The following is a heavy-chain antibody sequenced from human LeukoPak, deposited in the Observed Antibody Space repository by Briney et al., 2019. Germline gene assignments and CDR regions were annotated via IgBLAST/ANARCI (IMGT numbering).Heavy chain of an antibody. CDR3: ARVISTSSFVFDY. D-gene: IGHD6-6*01. J-gene: IGHJ4*02. CDR1: GFTFTNYA. Sequence: GGSLRLSCVASGFTFTNYAMSWVRQAPGEGLEWVSAISGSGGSTYYADSVKGRFTISRDSSTRTLYLQMNSLRVEDTAVYFCARVISTSSFVFDYWGQGTLVTVPP. V-gene: IGHV3-23*01. CDR2: ISGSGGST.